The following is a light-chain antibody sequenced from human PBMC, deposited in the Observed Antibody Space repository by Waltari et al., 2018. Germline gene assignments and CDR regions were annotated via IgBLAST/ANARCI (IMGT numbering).Light chain of an antibody. J-gene: IGKJ4*01. CDR2: WAD. V-gene: IGKV4-1*01. CDR1: QSVLYSSNNKDY. CDR3: QQYYGTPLT. Sequence: DIVMTQSPDSLAVSLSGRATINCKSSQSVLYSSNNKDYLAWYQQKPGHPPKLLIYWADTRESGVPDRCRGSGSETEFTLTDSSLQAEDVAVYYCQQYYGTPLTFGGGTKVEVK.